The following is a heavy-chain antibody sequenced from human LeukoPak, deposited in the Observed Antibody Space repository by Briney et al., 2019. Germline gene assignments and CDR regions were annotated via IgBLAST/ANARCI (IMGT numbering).Heavy chain of an antibody. CDR3: TRDQRKYCSRTTCFVFDI. CDR2: ISGGGDAT. V-gene: IGHV3-23*01. Sequence: GGSLRLSCTASGFTFGDYAMTWVRQAPGKGLEWVSTISGGGDATYYAHSVKGRFAVSRDNSKKTLYLQLNSLRAEDTAVYYCTRDQRKYCSRTTCFVFDIWGQGTVVSVSS. D-gene: IGHD2-2*01. J-gene: IGHJ3*02. CDR1: GFTFGDYA.